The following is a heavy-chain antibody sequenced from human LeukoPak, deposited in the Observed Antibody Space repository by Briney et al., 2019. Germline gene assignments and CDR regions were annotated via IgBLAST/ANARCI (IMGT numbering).Heavy chain of an antibody. CDR1: GFAFSSYG. D-gene: IGHD2-15*01. CDR2: INHSGST. Sequence: PGGSLRLSCAASGFAFSSYGMHWVRQPPGKGLEWIGEINHSGSTNYNPSLKSRVTISVDTSKNQFSLKLSSVTAADTAVYYCARLIVPYYFDSWGQGTLVTVSS. CDR3: ARLIVPYYFDS. J-gene: IGHJ4*02. V-gene: IGHV4-34*01.